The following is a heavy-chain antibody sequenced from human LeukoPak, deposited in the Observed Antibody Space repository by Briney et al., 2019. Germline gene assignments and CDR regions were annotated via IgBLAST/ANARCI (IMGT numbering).Heavy chain of an antibody. J-gene: IGHJ4*02. CDR2: IYYSGST. Sequence: SETLSLTFPVPGCSIRSYYWSWIRPPPGKGLEWIGYIYYSGSTNYNPSLKSRVTISVDTSKNQFSLKLSSVTAADTAVYYCARAVIWFGELDMGIHFDYWGQGTLVTVSS. CDR3: ARAVIWFGELDMGIHFDY. D-gene: IGHD3-10*01. CDR1: GCSIRSYY. V-gene: IGHV4-59*01.